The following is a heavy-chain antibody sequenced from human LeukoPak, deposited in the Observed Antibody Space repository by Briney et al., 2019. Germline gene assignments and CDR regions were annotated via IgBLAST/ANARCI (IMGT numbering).Heavy chain of an antibody. CDR1: GGSISSGGYY. J-gene: IGHJ4*02. Sequence: SETLSLTRTVSGGSISSGGYYWSWIRQHPGKGLEWIVYIYYSGSTYYNPSLKSRVTISVDTSKNQFSLKLSSVTAADTAVYYCARAPPGEWLLPAYYFDYWGQGTLVTVSS. CDR2: IYYSGST. V-gene: IGHV4-31*03. CDR3: ARAPPGEWLLPAYYFDY. D-gene: IGHD3-22*01.